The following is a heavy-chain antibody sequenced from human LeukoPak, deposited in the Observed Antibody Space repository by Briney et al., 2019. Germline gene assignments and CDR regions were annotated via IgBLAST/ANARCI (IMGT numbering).Heavy chain of an antibody. CDR2: IRHDGSNK. CDR1: GFTFSSYG. V-gene: IGHV3-30*02. Sequence: GGSLRLSCAASGFTFSSYGMHWVRQAPGKGLEWVAFIRHDGSNKYYADSVKGRFTISRDNSKNTLYLQMNSLRAEDTAVYYCVKDGDDSGSYLVYWGQGTLVTVSS. CDR3: VKDGDDSGSYLVY. J-gene: IGHJ4*02. D-gene: IGHD1-26*01.